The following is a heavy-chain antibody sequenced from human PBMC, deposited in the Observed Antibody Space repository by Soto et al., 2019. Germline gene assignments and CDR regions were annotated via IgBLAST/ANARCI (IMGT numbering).Heavy chain of an antibody. CDR2: IIPIFGTA. J-gene: IGHJ4*02. Sequence: GASVKVSCKASGGTFSSYAISWVRQAPGQGLEWMGGIIPIFGTANYAQKFQGRVTITADESTSTAYMELSSLRSEDTAVYYCASPPELRFPGPYSSGWYYFDYWGQGTLVTVSS. V-gene: IGHV1-69*13. CDR3: ASPPELRFPGPYSSGWYYFDY. D-gene: IGHD6-19*01. CDR1: GGTFSSYA.